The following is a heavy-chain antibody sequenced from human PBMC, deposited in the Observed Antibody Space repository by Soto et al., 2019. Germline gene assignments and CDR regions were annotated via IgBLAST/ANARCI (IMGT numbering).Heavy chain of an antibody. Sequence: EVQLVESGGGLIQPGGSLRLSCAASGFTVNTNSMSWVRQAPGKGLEWVSIFYDGGSAFYADSVKGRFTTSRDTSQNTLYLHMTNLSVDDTAVYYCARDAGYNFDYWGQGTLVTVSS. V-gene: IGHV3-53*01. CDR3: ARDAGYNFDY. CDR1: GFTVNTNS. D-gene: IGHD5-18*01. J-gene: IGHJ4*02. CDR2: FYDGGSA.